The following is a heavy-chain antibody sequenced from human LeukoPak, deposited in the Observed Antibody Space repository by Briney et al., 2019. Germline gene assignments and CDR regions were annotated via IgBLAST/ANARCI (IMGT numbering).Heavy chain of an antibody. CDR2: IYTSGST. CDR1: GGSISSGSYY. D-gene: IGHD6-6*01. CDR3: ARGWVAARRYWYFDR. J-gene: IGHJ2*01. Sequence: PSETLSLTCTVSGGSISSGSYYWSWIRQPAGKGLEWIGRIYTSGSTNYNPSLKSRVTISVDTSKNQFSLKLSSVTAADTAVYYCARGWVAARRYWYFDRWGRGTLVTVSS. V-gene: IGHV4-61*02.